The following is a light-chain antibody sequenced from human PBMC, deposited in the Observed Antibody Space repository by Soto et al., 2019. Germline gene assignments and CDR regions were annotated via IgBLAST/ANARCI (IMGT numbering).Light chain of an antibody. CDR2: SND. V-gene: IGLV1-44*01. CDR1: YSNVGSNV. CDR3: AAWDESMIALL. Sequence: QSALTQPPSASGTPGQRVTISCSGTYSNVGSNVVNWYQQVPGAAPKLVIYSNDRRPSGVPDRFFGSKSGASASLAISGLQTEDEADYYCAAWDESMIALLFGGGTKVTVL. J-gene: IGLJ3*02.